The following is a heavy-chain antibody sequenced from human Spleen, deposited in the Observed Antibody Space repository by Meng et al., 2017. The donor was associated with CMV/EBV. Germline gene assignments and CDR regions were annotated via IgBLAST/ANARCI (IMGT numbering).Heavy chain of an antibody. CDR1: GFTFSSYA. CDR3: ARDGTFDWNYEDY. D-gene: IGHD3-9*01. Sequence: GGSLRLSCAASGFTFSSYAMSWVRQAPGKGLEWVSGINWNGDSRGYADSVKGRFTISRDKAKNSLYLQMNSLRAEDTALYYCARDGTFDWNYEDYWGQGTLVTVSS. CDR2: INWNGDSR. V-gene: IGHV3-20*04. J-gene: IGHJ4*02.